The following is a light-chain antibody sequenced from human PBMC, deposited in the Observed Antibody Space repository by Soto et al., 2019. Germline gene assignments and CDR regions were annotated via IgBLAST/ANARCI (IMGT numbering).Light chain of an antibody. CDR1: PSVSSR. J-gene: IGKJ5*01. CDR2: GAS. V-gene: IGKV3-20*01. Sequence: EIVLTQSPGTLSLSPGERATLSCRASPSVSSRLAWYQQKPGQAPRLLISGASSRATGIPDRFSGSGSATDFTLTISRLEPEDFALYYCQQYGSSPITFGQGTRLEIK. CDR3: QQYGSSPIT.